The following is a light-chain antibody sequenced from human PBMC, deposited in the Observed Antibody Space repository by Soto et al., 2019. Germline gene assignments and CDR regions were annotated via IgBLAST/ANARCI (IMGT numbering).Light chain of an antibody. CDR2: DAS. CDR3: QQTSSAPFT. Sequence: DIQMTQSPSTLSASVGDIVTSACRASQTISTWLAWYQQKPGKAPKVLIYDASSLESGVPSRFSGSGSGTEFTLTISSLQPDDFATYYCQQTSSAPFTFGPGTRLEIK. CDR1: QTISTW. V-gene: IGKV1-5*01. J-gene: IGKJ5*01.